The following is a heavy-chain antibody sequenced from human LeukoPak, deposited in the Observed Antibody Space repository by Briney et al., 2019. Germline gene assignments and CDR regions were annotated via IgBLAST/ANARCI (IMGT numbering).Heavy chain of an antibody. D-gene: IGHD4-17*01. J-gene: IGHJ4*02. CDR1: GFTSSNYW. CDR3: ISSFFGDYNY. Sequence: PGGSLRLSCAASGFTSSNYWMHWVRQAPGKGLVWVSRIDSDGNNIKYADSVKGRFTISRDNAKNTLYLQMNSLRDEDTAVYYCISSFFGDYNYWGQGTLVTVSS. V-gene: IGHV3-74*01. CDR2: IDSDGNNI.